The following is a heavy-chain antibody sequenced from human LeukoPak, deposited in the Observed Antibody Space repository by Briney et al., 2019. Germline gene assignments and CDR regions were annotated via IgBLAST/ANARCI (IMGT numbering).Heavy chain of an antibody. D-gene: IGHD6-6*01. Sequence: SETLSLTCTVSGGSISSGSYYWSWIRQPAGRGLEWIGRIYTSGSTNYNPSLKSRVTISVDTSKNQFSLKLSSVTAADTAVYYCAREPKRGAARAHFDYWGQGTLVTVSS. CDR1: GGSISSGSYY. J-gene: IGHJ4*02. CDR2: IYTSGST. CDR3: AREPKRGAARAHFDY. V-gene: IGHV4-61*02.